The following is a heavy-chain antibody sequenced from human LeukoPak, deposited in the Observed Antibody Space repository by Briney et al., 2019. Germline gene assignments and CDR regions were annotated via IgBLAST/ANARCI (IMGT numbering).Heavy chain of an antibody. CDR1: GGSISSSSYY. CDR3: ARVTGYMIEDYFDY. D-gene: IGHD3-22*01. Sequence: SETLSLTCTVSGGSISSSSYYWGWIRQPPGKGLEWIGSIYYSGSTYYNPSLKSRVTISVDTSQYQFSLKLSSVTAADTAVYYCARVTGYMIEDYFDYWGQGTLVTVSS. J-gene: IGHJ4*02. V-gene: IGHV4-39*07. CDR2: IYYSGST.